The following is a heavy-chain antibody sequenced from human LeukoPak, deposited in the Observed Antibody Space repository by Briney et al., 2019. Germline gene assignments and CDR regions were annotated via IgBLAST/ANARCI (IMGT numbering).Heavy chain of an antibody. CDR3: TRYCSSTSCYNDAFDI. D-gene: IGHD2-2*02. CDR1: VFTFSSYA. CDR2: ISGSGGST. Sequence: PGGSLRLSCAASVFTFSSYAMSWVRQAPGKGLEWVSAISGSGGSTYYADSVKGRFTISRDNSKNTLYLQMNSLRAEDTAVYYCTRYCSSTSCYNDAFDIWGQGTMVTVSS. V-gene: IGHV3-23*01. J-gene: IGHJ3*02.